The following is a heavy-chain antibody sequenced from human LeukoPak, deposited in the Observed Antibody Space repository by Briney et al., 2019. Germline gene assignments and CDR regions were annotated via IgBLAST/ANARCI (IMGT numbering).Heavy chain of an antibody. V-gene: IGHV3-48*04. CDR3: ARDSTISLRYFGGIDY. CDR1: GFTFSSYS. CDR2: ISSSSSTI. J-gene: IGHJ4*02. D-gene: IGHD3-9*01. Sequence: GGSLRLSSAASGFTFSSYSMNWVRQAPGKGLEWVSYISSSSSTIYYADSVKGRFTISRDNAKNSLYLQMNSLRAEDTAVYYCARDSTISLRYFGGIDYWGQGTLVTVSS.